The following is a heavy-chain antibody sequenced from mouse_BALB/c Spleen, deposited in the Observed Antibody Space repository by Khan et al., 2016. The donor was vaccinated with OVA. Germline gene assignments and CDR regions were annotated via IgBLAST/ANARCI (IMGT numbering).Heavy chain of an antibody. D-gene: IGHD1-2*01. Sequence: VQLKESGPGLVKPSQSLSLTCTVTGYSITSGYVWYWIRQFPGNKLEWMGYISYSGRTNYNPSLKSRISTTRDTSKNQFFLQLKSETTEDTATYYCARTARIKYWGQGTTLTVSS. CDR3: ARTARIKY. J-gene: IGHJ2*01. V-gene: IGHV3-2*02. CDR2: ISYSGRT. CDR1: GYSITSGYV.